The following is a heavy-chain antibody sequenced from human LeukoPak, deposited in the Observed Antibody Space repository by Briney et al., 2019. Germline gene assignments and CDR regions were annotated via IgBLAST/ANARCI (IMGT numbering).Heavy chain of an antibody. CDR2: IYRSGST. V-gene: IGHV4-38-2*02. Sequence: SETLSLTCTVSGYSISSGYYWGWVRQPPGKGLEWIGSIYRSGSTYYNPSLKSRVTISADTSKNQFSLKLSSVTAADTAVYYCARDGWNDDDGFDIWGQGTMVTVSS. CDR3: ARDGWNDDDGFDI. D-gene: IGHD1-1*01. J-gene: IGHJ3*02. CDR1: GYSISSGYY.